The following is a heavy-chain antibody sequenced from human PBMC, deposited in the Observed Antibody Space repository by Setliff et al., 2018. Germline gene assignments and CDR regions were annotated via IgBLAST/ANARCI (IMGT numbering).Heavy chain of an antibody. CDR3: ARGGTYRYFDV. Sequence: PSETLSLTCTVSGDSISDASIMAWIRQPPGKGLEFIGYVFYNGAAKYDPSLKSRVTMSVDTSKTQFSLKLNSMTTADTAVYYCARGGTYRYFDVWGKGTTVTVSS. J-gene: IGHJ6*04. CDR1: GDSISDAS. CDR2: VFYNGAA. V-gene: IGHV4-59*01. D-gene: IGHD1-1*01.